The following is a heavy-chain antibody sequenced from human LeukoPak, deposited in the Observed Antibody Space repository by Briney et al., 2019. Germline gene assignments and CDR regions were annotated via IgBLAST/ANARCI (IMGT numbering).Heavy chain of an antibody. CDR1: GFTFSSYA. J-gene: IGHJ3*02. Sequence: PGGSLRLSCAASGFTFSSYAMHWVRQAPGKGLEWVAVISYDGSNKYYADSVKGRFTISRDNSKNTLYLQMNSLRAEDTAVYYCARDPRYDFWSGPPYTFDIWGQGTMVTVSS. CDR3: ARDPRYDFWSGPPYTFDI. CDR2: ISYDGSNK. V-gene: IGHV3-30-3*01. D-gene: IGHD3-3*01.